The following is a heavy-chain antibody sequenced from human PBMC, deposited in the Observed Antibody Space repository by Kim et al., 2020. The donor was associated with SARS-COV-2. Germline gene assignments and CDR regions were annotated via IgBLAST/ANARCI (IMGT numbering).Heavy chain of an antibody. D-gene: IGHD5-18*01. Sequence: GGSLRLSCAASGFTFSSYAMHWVRQAPGKGLEWVAVISYDGSNKYYADSVKGRFTISRDNSKNTLYLQMNSLRAEDTAVYYCAREGKGVRERIQLWLGSHYYYGMDVWGQGTTVTVSS. CDR1: GFTFSSYA. CDR2: ISYDGSNK. CDR3: AREGKGVRERIQLWLGSHYYYGMDV. J-gene: IGHJ6*02. V-gene: IGHV3-30*04.